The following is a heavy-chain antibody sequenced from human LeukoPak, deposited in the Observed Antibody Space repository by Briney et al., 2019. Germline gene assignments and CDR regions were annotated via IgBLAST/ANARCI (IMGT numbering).Heavy chain of an antibody. Sequence: SETLSLTCTVSGGSISSYYWSWIRQPPGKGLEWIGYIYYSGSTYYNPSLRSRVTISVDTSKNQFSLKLSSVTAADTAVYYCATEDYYDSGSYDHWGQGTLVTVSS. D-gene: IGHD3-22*01. V-gene: IGHV4-59*01. CDR3: ATEDYYDSGSYDH. J-gene: IGHJ5*02. CDR2: IYYSGST. CDR1: GGSISSYY.